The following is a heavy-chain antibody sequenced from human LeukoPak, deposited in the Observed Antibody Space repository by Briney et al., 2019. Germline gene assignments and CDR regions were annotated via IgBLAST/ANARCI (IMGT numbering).Heavy chain of an antibody. Sequence: GGSLRLSCAASGFTVSSNYMSWVRQAPGKGLEWVSVIYSGGSTYYADSVKGRFPISRDNSKSTLYLQMNSLRAEDTSVYYCARDRDSGSRLFDYWGQGTLVTVSS. CDR1: GFTVSSNY. V-gene: IGHV3-53*01. CDR3: ARDRDSGSRLFDY. J-gene: IGHJ4*02. D-gene: IGHD1-26*01. CDR2: IYSGGST.